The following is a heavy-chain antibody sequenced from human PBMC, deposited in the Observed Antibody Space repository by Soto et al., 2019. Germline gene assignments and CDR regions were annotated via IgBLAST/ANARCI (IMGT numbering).Heavy chain of an antibody. Sequence: GSLRLSCAASGFTFSSYAMSWVRQAPGKGLEWVSAISGSGGSAYYADSVKGRFTISRDNSKNTPYLQMNSLRAEDTAVYYCAKGRIQLWRFWYFDLWGRGTLVTVSS. D-gene: IGHD5-18*01. CDR2: ISGSGGSA. J-gene: IGHJ2*01. CDR3: AKGRIQLWRFWYFDL. V-gene: IGHV3-23*01. CDR1: GFTFSSYA.